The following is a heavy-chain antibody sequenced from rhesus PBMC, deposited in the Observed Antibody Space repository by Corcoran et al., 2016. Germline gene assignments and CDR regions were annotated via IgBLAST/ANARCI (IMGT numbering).Heavy chain of an antibody. J-gene: IGHJ4*01. CDR1: GFSLSTSGMG. D-gene: IGHD6-13*01. CDR2: IYWDDDK. CDR3: ARRRAAGVHDY. Sequence: QVTLKESGPALVKPTQTLTLTCTFSGFSLSTSGMGVGWIRQPPGKTLEWLAHIYWDDDKRYSTSLKSRLTISKDTSKNQVVLTMTNMEPVDTATYSCARRRAAGVHDYWGQGVLVTVSS. V-gene: IGHV2-1*01.